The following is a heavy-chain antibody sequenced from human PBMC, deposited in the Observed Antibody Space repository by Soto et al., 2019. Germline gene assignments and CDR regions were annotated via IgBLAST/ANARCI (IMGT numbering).Heavy chain of an antibody. J-gene: IGHJ5*02. CDR1: GFTFSTYN. D-gene: IGHD6-6*01. CDR2: ITSNSNYI. V-gene: IGHV3-21*01. Sequence: EVLLVESGGGLVQPGGSLRLSCAASGFTFSTYNMNWVRQAPGKGLEWVSSITSNSNYIYYADSVKARFTISRDNAKNSLYLQMNSLRVEDTAVYYCARPGYSSSMGWFDPWGQGTLVTVSS. CDR3: ARPGYSSSMGWFDP.